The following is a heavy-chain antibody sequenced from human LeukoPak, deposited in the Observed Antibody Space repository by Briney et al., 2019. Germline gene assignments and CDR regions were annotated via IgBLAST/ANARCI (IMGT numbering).Heavy chain of an antibody. V-gene: IGHV1-69*06. Sequence: ASVKVSCKASGGTFSSYAISWVRQAPGQGLEWMGGIIPIFGTANCAQKFQGRVTITANKSTSTAYMELSSLRSEDTAGYYCARGGGGSSSYSLGYWGQGTLVTVSS. CDR1: GGTFSSYA. CDR2: IIPIFGTA. CDR3: ARGGGGSSSYSLGY. D-gene: IGHD6-6*01. J-gene: IGHJ4*02.